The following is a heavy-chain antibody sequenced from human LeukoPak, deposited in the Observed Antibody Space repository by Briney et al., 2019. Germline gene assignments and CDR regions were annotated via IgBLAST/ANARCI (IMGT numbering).Heavy chain of an antibody. CDR2: IRYDGSNK. V-gene: IGHV3-30*02. CDR1: GFTFSSYG. CDR3: AKGSIAAAGMRSWFDP. D-gene: IGHD6-13*01. J-gene: IGHJ5*02. Sequence: GGSLRLSCAASGFTFSSYGMHWVRQAPGKGLEWVAFIRYDGSNKYYADSVKGRFTISRDNAKNSLYLQMNSLRAEDMALYYCAKGSIAAAGMRSWFDPWGQGTLVTVSS.